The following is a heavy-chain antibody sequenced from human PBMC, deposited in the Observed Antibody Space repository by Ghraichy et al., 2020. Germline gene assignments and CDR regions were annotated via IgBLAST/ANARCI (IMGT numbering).Heavy chain of an antibody. V-gene: IGHV3-30-3*01. CDR1: GFTFSSYA. D-gene: IGHD4-17*01. CDR2: ISYDGSNK. CDR3: ARDLLRGGQFDY. Sequence: GGSLRLSCAASGFTFSSYAMHWVRQAPGKGLEWVAVISYDGSNKYYADSVKGRFTISRDNSKNTLYLQMNSLRAEDTAVYYCARDLLRGGQFDYWGQGTLVTVSS. J-gene: IGHJ4*02.